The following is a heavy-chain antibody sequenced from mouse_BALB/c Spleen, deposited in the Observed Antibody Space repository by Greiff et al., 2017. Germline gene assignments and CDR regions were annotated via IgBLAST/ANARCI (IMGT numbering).Heavy chain of an antibody. V-gene: IGHV1-7*01. J-gene: IGHJ3*01. CDR3: ARDGNSFAY. Sequence: QVQLKQSGAELAKPGASVKMSCKASGYTFTSYWMHWVKQRPGQGLEWIGYINPSTGYTEYNQKFKDKATLTADKSSSTAYMQLSSLTSEDSAVYYCARDGNSFAYWGQGTLVTVSA. D-gene: IGHD2-1*01. CDR2: INPSTGYT. CDR1: GYTFTSYW.